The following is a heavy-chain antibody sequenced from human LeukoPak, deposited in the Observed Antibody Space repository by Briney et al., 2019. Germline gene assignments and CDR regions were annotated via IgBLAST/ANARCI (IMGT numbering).Heavy chain of an antibody. CDR3: ARLTRIVATQRFDP. V-gene: IGHV4-59*01. J-gene: IGHJ5*02. CDR2: IYYSGST. CDR1: GDSISSYY. D-gene: IGHD5-12*01. Sequence: SETLSLICTVSGDSISSYYWNWIRQPPGKGLEWIGYIYYSGSTNYNPSLKSRVTISVDTSKNQFSLKLSSVTAADTAVYYCARLTRIVATQRFDPWGQGTLVTVSS.